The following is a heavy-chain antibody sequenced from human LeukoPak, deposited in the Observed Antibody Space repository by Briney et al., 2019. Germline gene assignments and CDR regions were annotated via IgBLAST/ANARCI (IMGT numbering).Heavy chain of an antibody. Sequence: ASVKVSCKASGFTFTSSAVQWVRQARGQRLEWIGWIVVGSGNTNYAQKFQGRVTITRDMSTSTAYMELSSLRSEDTAVYYCAAIYDFWSGYYLFDYWGQGTLVTVSS. CDR1: GFTFTSSA. D-gene: IGHD3-3*01. J-gene: IGHJ4*02. V-gene: IGHV1-58*01. CDR2: IVVGSGNT. CDR3: AAIYDFWSGYYLFDY.